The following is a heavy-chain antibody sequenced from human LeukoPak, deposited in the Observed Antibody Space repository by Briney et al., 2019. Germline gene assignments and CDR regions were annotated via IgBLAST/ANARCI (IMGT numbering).Heavy chain of an antibody. CDR3: ARSCQPYYYDSSGYYYYGMDV. CDR1: GFTFSSYA. D-gene: IGHD3-22*01. V-gene: IGHV3-30*04. CDR2: ISYDGSNK. J-gene: IGHJ6*02. Sequence: PGGSLRLSCAASGFTFSSYAMHWVRQAPGKGLEWVAVISYDGSNKYYADSVKGRFTISRDNSKNTLYLQMNSLRAEDTAVYYCARSCQPYYYDSSGYYYYGMDVWGQGTTVTVSS.